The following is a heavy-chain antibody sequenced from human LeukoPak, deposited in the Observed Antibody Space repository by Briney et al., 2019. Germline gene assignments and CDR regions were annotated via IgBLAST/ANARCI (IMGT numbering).Heavy chain of an antibody. CDR1: GFTFDDYA. J-gene: IGHJ5*02. CDR3: ARDGWFGESLHWFDP. Sequence: GGSLRLSCAASGFTFDDYAMHWVRQAPGKGLEWVSGISWNSGSIGYADSVKGRFTISRDNAKNSLYLQMNSLRAEDTAVYYCARDGWFGESLHWFDPWGQGTLVTVSS. V-gene: IGHV3-9*01. D-gene: IGHD3-10*01. CDR2: ISWNSGSI.